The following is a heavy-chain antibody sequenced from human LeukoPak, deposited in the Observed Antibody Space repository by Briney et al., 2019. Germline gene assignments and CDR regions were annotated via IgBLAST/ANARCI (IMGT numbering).Heavy chain of an antibody. CDR1: GGSFSGYY. V-gene: IGHV4-34*01. CDR3: VRDRGWLSNPGYFDY. Sequence: PSETLSLTCAVYGGSFSGYYWSWIRQPPGKGLEWTGEINHSGSTNYNPSLKSRVTISVDTSKNQFSLKLSSVTAADTAVYYCVRDRGWLSNPGYFDYWGRGTLVTVSS. D-gene: IGHD3-22*01. J-gene: IGHJ4*02. CDR2: INHSGST.